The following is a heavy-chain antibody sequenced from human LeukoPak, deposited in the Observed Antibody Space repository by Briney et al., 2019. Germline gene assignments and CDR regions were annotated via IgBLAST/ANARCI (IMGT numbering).Heavy chain of an antibody. CDR1: GGTFSSYA. J-gene: IGHJ4*02. Sequence: ASVKVSCKASGGTFSSYAISWVRQAPGQGLEWMGGIIPIFGTANYAQKFQGRVTITADESTSTAYMELSSLRSEDTAVYYCAIEEGATEPIDYWGQGTLVTVSS. CDR3: AIEEGATEPIDY. V-gene: IGHV1-69*13. D-gene: IGHD1-14*01. CDR2: IIPIFGTA.